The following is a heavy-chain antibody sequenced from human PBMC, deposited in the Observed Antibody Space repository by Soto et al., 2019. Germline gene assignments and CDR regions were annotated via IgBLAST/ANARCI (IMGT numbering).Heavy chain of an antibody. Sequence: SETLSLTCAVSGGSISSGGYSWSWIRQPPGKGLEWIGYTYHSGSTYYNPSLKSRVTISVDRSKNQFSLKLSPVTAADTAVYYCARGSTIFGVAHDGYYGMDVWGQGTTVTVS. V-gene: IGHV4-30-2*01. CDR3: ARGSTIFGVAHDGYYGMDV. J-gene: IGHJ6*02. CDR2: TYHSGST. CDR1: GGSISSGGYS. D-gene: IGHD3-3*01.